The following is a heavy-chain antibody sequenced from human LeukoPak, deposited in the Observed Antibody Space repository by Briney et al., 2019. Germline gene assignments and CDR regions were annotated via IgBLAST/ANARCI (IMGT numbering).Heavy chain of an antibody. J-gene: IGHJ4*02. CDR2: ISTTGST. CDR3: ARSPSTIGWNWGYYFDF. CDR1: GVSISDYF. V-gene: IGHV4-4*07. Sequence: SETLSLTCSVSGVSISDYFWSWIRQPAGRDLEWIGRISTTGSTYFNPSLQSRVRMSVDSSKTHFSLRLSSVTAADTAVYYCARSPSTIGWNWGYYFDFWGQGHLVTVSS. D-gene: IGHD1-7*01.